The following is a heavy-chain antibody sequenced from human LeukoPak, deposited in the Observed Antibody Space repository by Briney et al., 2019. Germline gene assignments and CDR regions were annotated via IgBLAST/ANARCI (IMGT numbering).Heavy chain of an antibody. CDR2: ISGSGGST. CDR3: AKGGYSSGWYSDRGGHFDY. Sequence: GGSLRLSCAASGFTFSSYAMSWVRQAPGKGLEWVSAISGSGGSTYCADSVKGRFTISRDNSKNTLYLQMNSLRAEDTAVYYCAKGGYSSGWYSDRGGHFDYWGQGTLVTVSS. D-gene: IGHD6-19*01. V-gene: IGHV3-23*01. CDR1: GFTFSSYA. J-gene: IGHJ4*02.